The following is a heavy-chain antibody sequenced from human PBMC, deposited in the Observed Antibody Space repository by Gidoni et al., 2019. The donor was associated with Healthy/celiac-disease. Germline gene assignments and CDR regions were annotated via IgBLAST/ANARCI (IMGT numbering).Heavy chain of an antibody. D-gene: IGHD3-22*01. V-gene: IGHV3-48*03. CDR1: GFTFSSYE. Sequence: VESGGGLVQPGGSLRLSCAASGFTFSSYEMNWVRQAPGKGLEWVSYISSSGSTIYYADSVKGRFTISRDNAKNSLYLQMNSLRAEDTAVYYCARPITMIVGPYAFDIWGQGTMVTVSS. CDR2: ISSSGSTI. CDR3: ARPITMIVGPYAFDI. J-gene: IGHJ3*02.